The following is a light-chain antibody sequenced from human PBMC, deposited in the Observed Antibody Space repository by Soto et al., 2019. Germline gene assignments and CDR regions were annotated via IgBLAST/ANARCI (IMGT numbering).Light chain of an antibody. CDR3: CSYASSSVYV. CDR1: RSDVGSYNL. CDR2: EGS. Sequence: QSALTQPASVSGSPGQSITISCTGTRSDVGSYNLVSWYQQHPDKAPKLMIYEGSKRPSGVSNRFSGSKSGNTASLTISGLQAEDEADYYCCSYASSSVYVFGTGTKLTVL. V-gene: IGLV2-23*01. J-gene: IGLJ1*01.